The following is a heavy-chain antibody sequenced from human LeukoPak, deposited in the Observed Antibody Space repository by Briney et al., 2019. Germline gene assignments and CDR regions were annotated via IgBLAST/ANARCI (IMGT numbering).Heavy chain of an antibody. CDR1: GGSISSYY. Sequence: LETLSLTCTVSGGSISSYYWSWIRQPPGKGLEWIGYRHNSGSTNCNPSLRSRVTMSMDTSRNQFSLRLTSLTAADTAVYYCATRAIAAAAPVYFDSWGQGTLVTVSS. CDR2: RHNSGST. J-gene: IGHJ4*02. V-gene: IGHV4-59*01. CDR3: ATRAIAAAAPVYFDS. D-gene: IGHD6-13*01.